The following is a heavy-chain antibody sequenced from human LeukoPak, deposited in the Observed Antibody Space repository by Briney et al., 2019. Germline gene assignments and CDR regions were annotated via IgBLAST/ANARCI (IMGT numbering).Heavy chain of an antibody. V-gene: IGHV1-18*04. CDR3: AREDEGVTNPFDL. Sequence: ASVKVTCKAPGYTFTSYGISWVRQAPGQGLEWMGWISAYNGNTNYAQKLQGRVTMTTDTSTSTAYMELRSLRSDDTAVYYCAREDEGVTNPFDLWGRGTLVTVSS. CDR1: GYTFTSYG. CDR2: ISAYNGNT. J-gene: IGHJ2*01. D-gene: IGHD2-2*01.